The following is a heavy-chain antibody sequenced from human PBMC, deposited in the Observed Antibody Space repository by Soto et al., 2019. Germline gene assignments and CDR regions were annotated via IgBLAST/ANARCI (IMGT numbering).Heavy chain of an antibody. Sequence: QVRLVQSGAEEKKPGASVIVSCKGSGFTFTSYVIHWLRQAPGQRLEWMGCINGGNGQTEVSQNIQGRVAIRRETSASTAYMELSSLRPEDTAVYYSSKTYLWLGGKDYGMVLWGQGTTVTVSS. D-gene: IGHD3-16*01. CDR2: INGGNGQT. V-gene: IGHV1-3*05. CDR3: SKTYLWLGGKDYGMVL. J-gene: IGHJ6*02. CDR1: GFTFTSYV.